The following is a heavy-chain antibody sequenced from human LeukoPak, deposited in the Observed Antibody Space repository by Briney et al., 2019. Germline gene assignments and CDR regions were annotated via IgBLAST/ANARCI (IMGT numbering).Heavy chain of an antibody. CDR3: ARHGLKLVGASTIYFDN. CDR2: IHSSGST. J-gene: IGHJ4*02. V-gene: IGHV4-59*08. Sequence: SETLSLTCTVSGGSISSYYWSWIRQSPEKGLEWIGYIHSSGSTDYNPSFKSRVVVSVDTSKNQFSLKLYSVTAADTAVYYCARHGLKLVGASTIYFDNWGQGTLVTVSS. CDR1: GGSISSYY. D-gene: IGHD1-26*01.